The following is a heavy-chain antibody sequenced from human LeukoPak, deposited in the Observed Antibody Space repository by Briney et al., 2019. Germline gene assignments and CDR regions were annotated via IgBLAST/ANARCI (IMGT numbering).Heavy chain of an antibody. D-gene: IGHD3-3*02. Sequence: ASVKVSCKASGYTFSDFYIHWERQAPGQGLEYVGWITPKSGDTYSPQRFQGRVTMTRDASISTVYMELSSLRSDDTAVYFCARVRLADERAWAYWGQGTLVTVSS. CDR1: GYTFSDFY. J-gene: IGHJ4*02. CDR3: ARVRLADERAWAY. V-gene: IGHV1-2*02. CDR2: ITPKSGDT.